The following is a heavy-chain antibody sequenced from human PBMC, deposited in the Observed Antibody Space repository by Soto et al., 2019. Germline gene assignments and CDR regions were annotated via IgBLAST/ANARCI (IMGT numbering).Heavy chain of an antibody. CDR3: ARGRLGTTFLFDP. CDR1: GYTFTSYY. V-gene: IGHV1-46*01. CDR2: INPSGGST. Sequence: ASVNVSCKASGYTFTSYYMHWVRQAPGQGLEWMGIINPSGGSTSYAQKFQGRVTMTRDTSTSTVYMGLSSLRSEDTAVYYCARGRLGTTFLFDPWGQGTLVTVSS. J-gene: IGHJ5*02. D-gene: IGHD3-10*02.